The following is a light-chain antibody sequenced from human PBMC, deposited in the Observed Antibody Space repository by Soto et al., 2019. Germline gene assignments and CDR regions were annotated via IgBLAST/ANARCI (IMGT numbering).Light chain of an antibody. Sequence: QSVLTQPLSVSGAPGQRVTISCTGSSSNIGAGYDVHWYQQLPGTAPKLLIYGNSNRPSGVPDRFSGSKSGTSASLAITGLQAEDEADYYCQSYESSMSGWVFGTGTKGTVL. CDR3: QSYESSMSGWV. V-gene: IGLV1-40*01. CDR2: GNS. CDR1: SSNIGAGYD. J-gene: IGLJ1*01.